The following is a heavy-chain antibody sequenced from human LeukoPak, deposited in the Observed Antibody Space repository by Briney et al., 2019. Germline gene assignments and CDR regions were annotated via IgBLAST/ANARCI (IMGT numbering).Heavy chain of an antibody. J-gene: IGHJ4*02. D-gene: IGHD3-22*01. CDR3: ARDQSGAGYYDSSGYYRRVSNPDY. V-gene: IGHV3-48*04. CDR2: ISSSSSTI. Sequence: PGGSLRLSCAASEFTFSSYSMNWVRQAPGKGLEWVSYISSSSSTIYYADSVKGRFTISRDNAKNSLYLQMNSLRAEDTAVYYCARDQSGAGYYDSSGYYRRVSNPDYWGQGTLVTVSS. CDR1: EFTFSSYS.